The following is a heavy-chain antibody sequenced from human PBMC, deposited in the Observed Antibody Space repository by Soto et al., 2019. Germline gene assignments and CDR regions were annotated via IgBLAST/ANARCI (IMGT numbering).Heavy chain of an antibody. CDR3: ARDVSGGSRLGELSAYFDY. V-gene: IGHV3-30*03. D-gene: IGHD3-16*02. J-gene: IGHJ4*02. CDR2: ISYNGGNK. CDR1: GFTFSTYG. Sequence: QVQLVESGGGVVQPGRSLRLSCVASGFTFSTYGMHWVRQAPGKGLEWVAVISYNGGNKYYADAVKGRFTISRDNSRNTLYLQMSGLRPDDTAVYSCARDVSGGSRLGELSAYFDYWGQGTPVTVSS.